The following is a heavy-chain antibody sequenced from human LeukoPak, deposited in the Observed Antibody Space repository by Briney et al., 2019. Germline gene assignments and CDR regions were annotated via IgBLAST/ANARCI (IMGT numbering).Heavy chain of an antibody. Sequence: PSETLSLTCTVSGRSLSSSSYYWGWIRQPPGKGLEWLGRIYYRGSTYYNPSLKSRVALSVDTSKNQFSLKLSSVTAADTAVYYCARGEVRGSSSWYRRKYNWFGPWGQGTLVTVSS. CDR1: GRSLSSSSYY. D-gene: IGHD6-13*01. CDR3: ARGEVRGSSSWYRRKYNWFGP. CDR2: IYYRGST. J-gene: IGHJ5*02. V-gene: IGHV4-39*01.